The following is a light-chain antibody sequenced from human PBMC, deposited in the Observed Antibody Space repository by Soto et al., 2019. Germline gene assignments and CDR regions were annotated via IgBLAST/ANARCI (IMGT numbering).Light chain of an antibody. CDR3: QSCDSSLSAWV. V-gene: IGLV1-40*01. CDR2: GNS. Sequence: QSVLTQPPSVSGAPGQRVTISCTGSSSNIGAGYDVHWYQQLPGTAPKLLIDGNSNRTSGVPDRFSGSKSGTSASLDITGLQAEDEANYSGQSCDSSLSAWVFGGGTKLTVL. J-gene: IGLJ3*02. CDR1: SSNIGAGYD.